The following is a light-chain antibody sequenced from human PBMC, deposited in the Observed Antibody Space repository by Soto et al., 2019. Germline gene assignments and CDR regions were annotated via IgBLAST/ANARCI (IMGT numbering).Light chain of an antibody. CDR3: QQYNSWPWT. V-gene: IGKV3-15*01. CDR2: GAS. Sequence: EVVMTQSPATLSVSPGGGATLSCRASQSISDTLAWYQQKPGQSPRLLIYGASTRATGFPARFSGSGSGTDFTLTISSLQSEDFAVYYCQQYNSWPWTFGQGTKVDIK. J-gene: IGKJ1*01. CDR1: QSISDT.